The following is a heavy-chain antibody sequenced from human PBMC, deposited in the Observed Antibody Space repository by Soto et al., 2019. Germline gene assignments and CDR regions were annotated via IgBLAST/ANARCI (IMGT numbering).Heavy chain of an antibody. CDR1: GYTLTELS. J-gene: IGHJ3*02. D-gene: IGHD5-18*01. Sequence: ASVKVSCKVSGYTLTELSMHWVRQAPGKGLEWMGGFDPEDGETIYAQKFQGRVTMTEDTSTDTAYMELSSLRSEDTAVYYCATDMGRSGYSYADAFDIWGQGTMVTVSS. CDR3: ATDMGRSGYSYADAFDI. V-gene: IGHV1-24*01. CDR2: FDPEDGET.